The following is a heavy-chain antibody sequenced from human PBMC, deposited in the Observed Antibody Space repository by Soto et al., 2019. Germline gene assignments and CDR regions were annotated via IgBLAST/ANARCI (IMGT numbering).Heavy chain of an antibody. CDR1: GGSTSNYY. CDR3: AREPPAAGENWFDP. V-gene: IGHV4-59*01. D-gene: IGHD6-13*01. Sequence: QVQLQESGPGLVKPSETLSLICTVSGGSTSNYYWNWIRQPPGKGLEWIGYIYYSGSTNYNPSLKSRVTISIDTSKNQFSLKLSSVTAADTAVYYCAREPPAAGENWFDPWGQGTLVTVSS. J-gene: IGHJ5*02. CDR2: IYYSGST.